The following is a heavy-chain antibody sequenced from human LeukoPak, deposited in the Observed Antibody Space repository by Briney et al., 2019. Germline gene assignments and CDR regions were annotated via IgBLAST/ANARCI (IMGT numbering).Heavy chain of an antibody. J-gene: IGHJ5*02. CDR2: ISSSGSTI. CDR3: ARADYYDSSWFDP. CDR1: GFTFSSYE. D-gene: IGHD3-22*01. V-gene: IGHV3-48*03. Sequence: PGGSLRLSCAASGFTFSSYEMNWVRQAPGKGLEWASYISSSGSTIYYADSVKGRFTISRDNAKNSLYLQMNSLRAEDTAVYYCARADYYDSSWFDPWGQGTLVTVSS.